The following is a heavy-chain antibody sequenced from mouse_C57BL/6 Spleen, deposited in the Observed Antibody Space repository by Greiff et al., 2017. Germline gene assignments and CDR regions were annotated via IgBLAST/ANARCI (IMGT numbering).Heavy chain of an antibody. J-gene: IGHJ2*01. D-gene: IGHD1-1*01. CDR1: GFTFSSYG. CDR2: ISSGGSYT. Sequence: EVKLVESGGDLVKPGGSLKLSCAASGFTFSSYGLSWVRQTPDKRLEWVATISSGGSYTYYPDSVKGRFTISRDNAKNTLYLQMSSLKSEDTAMYYCARHRDYGSIYYFDYWGQGTTLTVSS. V-gene: IGHV5-6*02. CDR3: ARHRDYGSIYYFDY.